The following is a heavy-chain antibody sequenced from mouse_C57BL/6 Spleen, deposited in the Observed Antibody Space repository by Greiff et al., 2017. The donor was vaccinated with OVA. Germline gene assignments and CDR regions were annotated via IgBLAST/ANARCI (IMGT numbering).Heavy chain of an antibody. J-gene: IGHJ2*01. D-gene: IGHD2-3*01. CDR1: GFTFSDYG. V-gene: IGHV5-17*01. Sequence: EVMLVESGGGLVKPGGSLKLSCAASGFTFSDYGMHWVRQAPEKGLEWVAYISSGSSTIYYADTVKGRFTISRDNAKNTLFLQMTSLRSEDTAMYYCATNIYEGYQYYCDYWGQGTTLTVSS. CDR2: ISSGSSTI. CDR3: ATNIYEGYQYYCDY.